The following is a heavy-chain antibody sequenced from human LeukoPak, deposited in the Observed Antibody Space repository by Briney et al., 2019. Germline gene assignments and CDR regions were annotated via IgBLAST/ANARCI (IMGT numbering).Heavy chain of an antibody. J-gene: IGHJ4*02. D-gene: IGHD6-13*01. V-gene: IGHV3-30*18. CDR3: AKDRSIAAVGKPYYFDY. CDR2: ISYDGSNK. CDR1: GFTFSSYG. Sequence: GGSLRLSCAASGFTFSSYGMHWVRRAPGKGLEWVAVISYDGSNKYYADSVKGRFTISRDNSKNTLYLQMNSLRAEDTAVYYCAKDRSIAAVGKPYYFDYWGQGTLVTVSS.